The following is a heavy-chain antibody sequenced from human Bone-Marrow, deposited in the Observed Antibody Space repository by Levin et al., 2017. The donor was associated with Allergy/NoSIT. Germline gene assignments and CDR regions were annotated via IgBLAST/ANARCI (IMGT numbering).Heavy chain of an antibody. CDR3: ASVLRIASRPDYYYGMEV. CDR2: IRSGGDIF. D-gene: IGHD6-6*01. Sequence: GGSLRLSCEASNFTLKNYGFNWVRQSPGKGLEWIAYIRSGGDIFFYADSVRGRFSISRDDANNLVHLQMNSLRVEDTALYFCASVLRIASRPDYYYGMEVWGQGTTVTVSS. V-gene: IGHV3-48*01. CDR1: NFTLKNYG. J-gene: IGHJ6*02.